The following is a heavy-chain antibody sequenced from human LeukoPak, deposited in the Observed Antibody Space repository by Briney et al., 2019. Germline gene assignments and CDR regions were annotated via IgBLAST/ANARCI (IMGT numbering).Heavy chain of an antibody. CDR1: GFTFSIYS. CDR2: ITSSSKYI. J-gene: IGHJ4*02. CDR3: ARDRGYFDN. Sequence: GGSLPVSCAASGFTFSIYSMNWVRQAPGKGLEWLSSITSSSKYIYYADSVKGRFTISRDNVQNSLYLQMNSLRAEDTAMYYCARDRGYFDNWGQGTL. V-gene: IGHV3-21*01.